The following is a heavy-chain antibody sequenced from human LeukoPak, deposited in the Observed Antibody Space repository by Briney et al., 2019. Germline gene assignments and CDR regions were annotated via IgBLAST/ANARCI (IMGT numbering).Heavy chain of an antibody. CDR3: VRDQDSGPDY. CDR1: GFSLSNNW. CDR2: DTTDGSRT. Sequence: GGSLRLPCVASGFSLSNNWMHWVRQAPGRGLVWVAFDTTDGSRTAYADSVKGRFTISRDNAKNTLYLQMNGLRDEDTAVYYCVRDQDSGPDYWGQGTLVTVSS. J-gene: IGHJ4*02. D-gene: IGHD2-15*01. V-gene: IGHV3-74*01.